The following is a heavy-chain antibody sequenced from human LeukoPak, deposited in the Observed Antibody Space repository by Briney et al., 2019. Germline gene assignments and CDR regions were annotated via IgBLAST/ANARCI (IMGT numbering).Heavy chain of an antibody. CDR3: ARVTGYMIEDYFDY. D-gene: IGHD3-22*01. V-gene: IGHV4-59*01. CDR1: GGSISSYY. J-gene: IGHJ4*02. Sequence: PSETLSLTCTVSGGSISSYYWSWIRQPPGKGLEWIGYIYYSGSTNYKPSLKSRVTTSVETSKNQFSLKLRSVTAADTAVYYCARVTGYMIEDYFDYWGQGTLVTVSS. CDR2: IYYSGST.